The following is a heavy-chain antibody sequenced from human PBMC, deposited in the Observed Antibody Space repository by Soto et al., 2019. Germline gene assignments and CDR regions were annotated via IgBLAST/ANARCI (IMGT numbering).Heavy chain of an antibody. J-gene: IGHJ4*02. CDR2: ISSSNSYI. D-gene: IGHD3-22*01. CDR3: ARDYDSSGYCFDY. Sequence: GGSLRLSCAASGFTFSSYWMHWVRQAPGKGLEWVASISSSNSYIYYADSVKGRFIISRDNAKNSLFLQMNSLRPEDTAVYYCARDYDSSGYCFDYWGQGTQVTVSS. V-gene: IGHV3-21*01. CDR1: GFTFSSYW.